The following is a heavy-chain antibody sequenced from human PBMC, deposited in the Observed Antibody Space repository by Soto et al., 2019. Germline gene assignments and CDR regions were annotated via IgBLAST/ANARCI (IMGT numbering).Heavy chain of an antibody. CDR3: AKGDDSSGYYKYYFDY. V-gene: IGHV3-23*01. J-gene: IGHJ4*02. D-gene: IGHD3-22*01. CDR1: GFTFSSYA. Sequence: GGSLTLSCAASGFTFSSYAMSWVRQAPGKGLEWVSAISGSGGSTSYAASPKGRFTISRDNSKYTLYLQMNSLRAEDTDVYYCAKGDDSSGYYKYYFDYWGQGTLVTVSS. CDR2: ISGSGGST.